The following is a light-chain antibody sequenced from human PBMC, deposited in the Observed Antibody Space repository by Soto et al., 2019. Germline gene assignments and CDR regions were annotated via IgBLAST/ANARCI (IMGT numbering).Light chain of an antibody. CDR3: AAWDDSLIGYV. CDR2: NNN. J-gene: IGLJ1*01. V-gene: IGLV1-44*01. CDR1: RSNIVSQN. Sequence: QSVLTQPPSTSGTPGQRVTISCSGSRSNIVSQNVNWYQQLPGTAPKLLIYNNNQRPSRVPDRFSGSKSGTSASLAISGLQSEYEAAYYCAAWDDSLIGYVFGTGTKLTVL.